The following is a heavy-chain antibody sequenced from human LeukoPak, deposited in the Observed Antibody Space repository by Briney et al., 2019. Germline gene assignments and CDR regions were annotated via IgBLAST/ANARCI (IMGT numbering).Heavy chain of an antibody. V-gene: IGHV3-7*04. D-gene: IGHD3-10*01. Sequence: GGSLRLSCAASAFTFGTYWMAWVRQAPGKGLEWVANINQGGGAKYYVDSVKGRFTISRDNSKNSLYLQMNSLRAEDTAVYYCVWDCCASGSYDYWGQGALVTVSS. CDR3: VWDCCASGSYDY. CDR2: INQGGGAK. J-gene: IGHJ4*02. CDR1: AFTFGTYW.